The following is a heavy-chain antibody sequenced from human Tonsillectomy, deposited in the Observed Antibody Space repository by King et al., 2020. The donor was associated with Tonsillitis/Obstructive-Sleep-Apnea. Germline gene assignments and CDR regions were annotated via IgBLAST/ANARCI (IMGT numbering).Heavy chain of an antibody. D-gene: IGHD2-2*01. CDR3: AREYCSSTSCSPPDWFDP. CDR1: GGSFRGYY. V-gene: IGHV4-34*01. J-gene: IGHJ5*02. Sequence: VQLQQWGAGLLKPSETLSLTCAVYGGSFRGYYWSWIRQPPGKGLEWIGEINHSGSPNYNPSLKSRVTISVDTSKNQFSLKLSYVTAAETAVYYWAREYCSSTSCSPPDWFDPWGQGTLVTVSS. CDR2: INHSGSP.